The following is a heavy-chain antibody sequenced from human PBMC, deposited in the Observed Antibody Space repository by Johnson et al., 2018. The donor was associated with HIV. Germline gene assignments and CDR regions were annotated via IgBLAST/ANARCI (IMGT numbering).Heavy chain of an antibody. J-gene: IGHJ3*02. D-gene: IGHD1-26*01. CDR2: IYSGGST. V-gene: IGHV3-66*01. CDR3: ARDLSEGELGHAFDI. CDR1: GFSFDDYG. Sequence: VQLVESGGGVVRPGGSLRLSCAASGFSFDDYGMSWVRQVPGKGLEWVSVIYSGGSTYYADSVKGRFTISRDNSKNTLYLQMNSLRAEDTAVYYCARDLSEGELGHAFDIWGQGTMVTVSS.